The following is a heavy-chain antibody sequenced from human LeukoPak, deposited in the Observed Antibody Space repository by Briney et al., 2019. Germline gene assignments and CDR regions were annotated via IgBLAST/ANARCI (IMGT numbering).Heavy chain of an antibody. CDR1: GFTFSSYS. CDR3: ARSNGLRYFDR. J-gene: IGHJ4*02. V-gene: IGHV3-48*04. D-gene: IGHD2-8*01. Sequence: GGSLRLSCAASGFTFSSYSMNWVRQAPGKGLEWVSYFGSSSGTIHYADSVRGRFTISRDNAKMSLYLQMNSLRVEDTAVYYCARSNGLRYFDRWGQGTLVAVSS. CDR2: FGSSSGTI.